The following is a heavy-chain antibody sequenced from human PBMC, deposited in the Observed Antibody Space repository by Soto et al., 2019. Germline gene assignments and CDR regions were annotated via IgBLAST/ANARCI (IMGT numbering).Heavy chain of an antibody. J-gene: IGHJ3*01. CDR1: GFTFSSYN. D-gene: IGHD3-22*01. CDR3: AKVVHSDSSGFGL. Sequence: GGSLRLSCAASGFTFSSYNMNWVRQAPGKGLEWVSSISSSSSYIYYADPVKGRFTISRDNAKNSLYLQMNSLRAEDTAVYYCAKVVHSDSSGFGLWGQGTMVTVSS. CDR2: ISSSSSYI. V-gene: IGHV3-21*01.